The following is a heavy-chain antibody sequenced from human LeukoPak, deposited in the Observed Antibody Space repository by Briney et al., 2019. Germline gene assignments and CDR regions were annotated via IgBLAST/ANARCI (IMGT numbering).Heavy chain of an antibody. CDR2: ISSSSSYI. V-gene: IGHV3-21*01. CDR1: GFPFSDYT. D-gene: IGHD3-10*01. J-gene: IGHJ3*01. CDR3: ARTMVRGSIDAFDV. Sequence: GGPLTLSCAASGFPFSDYTMIWLRQAPGKGREGVASISSSSSYIYYADSVKGRFTISRDNSKNTLYLQMNSLRVEDTAVYYCARTMVRGSIDAFDVWGQGTLVTVSS.